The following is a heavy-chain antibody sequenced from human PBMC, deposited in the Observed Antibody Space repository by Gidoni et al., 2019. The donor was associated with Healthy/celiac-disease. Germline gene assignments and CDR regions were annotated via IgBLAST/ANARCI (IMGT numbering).Heavy chain of an antibody. D-gene: IGHD3-22*01. V-gene: IGHV1-46*01. J-gene: IGHJ4*02. Sequence: QVQRVQSGAEGKKPGASVKVACKASGYTCTSYYMHWVRQAPGQGLEWLGIINPSGGSTSSAPKFQGRVTMPRDTSTSTVYMALSSLRSEDTAVYYCARDRDSSGYYGFDYCGQGTLVTVSS. CDR1: GYTCTSYY. CDR3: ARDRDSSGYYGFDY. CDR2: INPSGGST.